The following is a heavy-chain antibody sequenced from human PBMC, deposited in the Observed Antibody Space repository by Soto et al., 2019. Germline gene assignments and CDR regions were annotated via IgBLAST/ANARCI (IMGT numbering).Heavy chain of an antibody. D-gene: IGHD3-22*01. CDR3: ASRYDSSGYYYGPRRTHDYHQPQFDY. CDR2: IYYSGST. J-gene: IGHJ4*02. V-gene: IGHV4-31*03. Sequence: QVQLQESGPGLVKPSQTLSLTCTVSGGSISSGGYYWSWIHQHPGKGLEWIGYIYYSGSTYYNPSLKSRVTISVDTSKNQFSLKLSSVTAADTAVYYCASRYDSSGYYYGPRRTHDYHQPQFDYWGQGTLVTVSS. CDR1: GGSISSGGYY.